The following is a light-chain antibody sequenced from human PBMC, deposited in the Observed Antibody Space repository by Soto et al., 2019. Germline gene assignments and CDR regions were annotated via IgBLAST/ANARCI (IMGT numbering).Light chain of an antibody. J-gene: IGLJ3*02. CDR3: VLYIGSGVSV. V-gene: IGLV8-61*01. CDR2: STN. Sequence: QTVVTQEPSFSVSPGGTVTLTCGLISGSVSTNYFPSWYQQTPGQAPRTLIHSTNTRSSGVPDRFAGSILGNKAALTITGAQADDESVYYCVLYIGSGVSVFGGGTKVTVL. CDR1: SGSVSTNYF.